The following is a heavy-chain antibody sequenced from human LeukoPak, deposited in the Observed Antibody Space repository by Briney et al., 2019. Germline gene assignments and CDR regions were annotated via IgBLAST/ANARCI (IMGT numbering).Heavy chain of an antibody. Sequence: PSETLSLTCTVSGGSISSYYWSWIRQPPGKGLEWIGHIYYTGSTNYNPSLKSRVTISVDTSKNQFSLKLSSVTAADTAVYYCARARWGDGYNPTFDYWGQGTLATVSS. V-gene: IGHV4-59*01. CDR2: IYYTGST. CDR3: ARARWGDGYNPTFDY. CDR1: GGSISSYY. D-gene: IGHD5-24*01. J-gene: IGHJ4*02.